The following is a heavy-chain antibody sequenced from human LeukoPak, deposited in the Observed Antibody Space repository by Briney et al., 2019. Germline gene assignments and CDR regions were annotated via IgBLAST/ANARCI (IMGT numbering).Heavy chain of an antibody. V-gene: IGHV3-21*01. CDR1: GFTFSSYS. CDR2: ISSSSSYI. J-gene: IGHJ4*02. Sequence: PGGSLRLSCAASGFTFSSYSMNWVRQAPGEGLEWVSSISSSSSYIYYADSVKGRFTISRDNAKNSLYLQMNSLRAEDTAVYYCARDRGDGYNIDFYFDYWGQGTLVTVSS. CDR3: ARDRGDGYNIDFYFDY. D-gene: IGHD5-24*01.